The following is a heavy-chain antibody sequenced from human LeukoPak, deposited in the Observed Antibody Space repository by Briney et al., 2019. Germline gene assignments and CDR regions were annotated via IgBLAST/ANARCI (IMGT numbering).Heavy chain of an antibody. J-gene: IGHJ4*02. Sequence: GRSLRLSCAASGFTFSSYAMHWVRQAPGKGLEWVAVISYDGSNKYYADSVKGRFTISRDNSKDTLYLQMNSLRAEDTAVYYCASCSSTSCYYYFDYWGQGTLVTVSS. D-gene: IGHD2-2*01. CDR3: ASCSSTSCYYYFDY. V-gene: IGHV3-30-3*01. CDR1: GFTFSSYA. CDR2: ISYDGSNK.